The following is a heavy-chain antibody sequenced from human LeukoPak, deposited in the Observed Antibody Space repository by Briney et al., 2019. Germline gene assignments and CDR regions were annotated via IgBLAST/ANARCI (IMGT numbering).Heavy chain of an antibody. CDR3: ARSTEYYDSSGYLGDWFDP. Sequence: SVKVSCKASGGTFSSYTISWVRQAPGQGLEWVGRIIPILDITNYAQKFQGRVTITADKSTSTAYMELSSLRSEDTAMYYCARSTEYYDSSGYLGDWFDPWGQETLVTVSS. V-gene: IGHV1-69*02. D-gene: IGHD3-22*01. CDR2: IIPILDIT. J-gene: IGHJ5*02. CDR1: GGTFSSYT.